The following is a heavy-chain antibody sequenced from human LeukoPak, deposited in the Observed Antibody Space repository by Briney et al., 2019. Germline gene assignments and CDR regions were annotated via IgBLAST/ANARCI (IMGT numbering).Heavy chain of an antibody. CDR2: ISSSSSYI. CDR1: GFTFSSYS. V-gene: IGHV3-21*01. Sequence: GGSLRLSCAASGFTFSSYSMNWVRPAPGKGLERVSSISSSSSYIYYADSVKGRFTISRDNAKNTLYLQMNSLRAEDTGVYYCARGDLRLAMVKGPWGQGTLVTVSS. D-gene: IGHD5-18*01. CDR3: ARGDLRLAMVKGP. J-gene: IGHJ4*02.